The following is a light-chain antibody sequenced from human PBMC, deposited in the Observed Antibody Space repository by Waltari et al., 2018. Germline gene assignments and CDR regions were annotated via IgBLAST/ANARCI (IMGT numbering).Light chain of an antibody. Sequence: SYELTQPPSVSVSPGQTARITCSGDALPKHYAYWYQQKPGQAPVLVIYKDSERPSGIPERVSGSSSGTTVTLTISGVQAEDEADYYCQSADSSGTYVVFGGGTKLTVL. V-gene: IGLV3-25*03. J-gene: IGLJ2*01. CDR3: QSADSSGTYVV. CDR2: KDS. CDR1: ALPKHY.